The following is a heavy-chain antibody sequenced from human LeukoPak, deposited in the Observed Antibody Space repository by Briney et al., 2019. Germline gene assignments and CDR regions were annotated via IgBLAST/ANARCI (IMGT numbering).Heavy chain of an antibody. V-gene: IGHV3-9*01. D-gene: IGHD3-10*01. Sequence: GGSLRLSCAASGFTFDDYAMHWVRQAPGKGLEWVSGISWNSGSIGYADSVKGRFTISRDNAKNSLYLQMNSLRAEDTALYYCAKAHMVRGVFYPFDYWGQGTLVTVSS. CDR1: GFTFDDYA. CDR2: ISWNSGSI. CDR3: AKAHMVRGVFYPFDY. J-gene: IGHJ4*02.